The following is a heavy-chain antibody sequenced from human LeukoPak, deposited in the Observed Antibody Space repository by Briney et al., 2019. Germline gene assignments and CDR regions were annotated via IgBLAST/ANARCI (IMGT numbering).Heavy chain of an antibody. J-gene: IGHJ4*02. Sequence: PSETLSLTCTVSGGSISSYYWSWIRQPPGKGLEWIGDIYYSGSTNYNPSLKSRVTISVDTSKNQFSLKLSSVTAADTAVYYCARQRYYDSSGYPYYFDYWGQGTLVTVSS. CDR2: IYYSGST. CDR1: GGSISSYY. V-gene: IGHV4-59*08. D-gene: IGHD3-22*01. CDR3: ARQRYYDSSGYPYYFDY.